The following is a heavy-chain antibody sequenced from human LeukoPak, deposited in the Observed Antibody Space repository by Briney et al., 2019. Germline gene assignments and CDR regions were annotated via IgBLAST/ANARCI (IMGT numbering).Heavy chain of an antibody. CDR3: ARRAGAYSHPYDY. D-gene: IGHD4/OR15-4a*01. V-gene: IGHV3-48*01. CDR2: ISSGSNTI. J-gene: IGHJ4*02. CDR1: GFTFSSYS. Sequence: TGGSLRLSCTASGFTFSSYSMNWVRQAPGRGLEWISYISSGSNTIYYADSVRGRFTISRDNAKNSLSLQMHSLRAEDTAVYYCARRAGAYSHPYDYWGQGTLVTVSS.